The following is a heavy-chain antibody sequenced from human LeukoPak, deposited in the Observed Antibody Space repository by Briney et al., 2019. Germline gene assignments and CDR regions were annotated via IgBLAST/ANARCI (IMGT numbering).Heavy chain of an antibody. CDR3: ARDVPSGWYDY. D-gene: IGHD6-19*01. CDR1: GYTFTGYY. Sequence: ASVKVSCKASGYTFTGYYMYWVRQAPGQGLEWMGRINPNSGGTNYAQKFQGGVTMTRDTSISTAYMELSRLRSDDTAVYYCARDVPSGWYDYWGQGALVTVSS. J-gene: IGHJ4*02. CDR2: INPNSGGT. V-gene: IGHV1-2*06.